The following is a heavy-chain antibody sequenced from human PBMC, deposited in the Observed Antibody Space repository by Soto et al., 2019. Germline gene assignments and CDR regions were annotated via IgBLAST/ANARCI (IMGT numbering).Heavy chain of an antibody. CDR2: IYNSGNT. CDR3: AGGRSGDKLAN. D-gene: IGHD2-21*01. CDR1: GGSISDGAYY. J-gene: IGHJ4*02. Sequence: QVQLQESGPGLVKPSQTLSLTCTVSGGSISDGAYYWSWIRQPPGKGLEWIGHIYNSGNTYNNPSLKSRLPLSVNPSKNQSSWTWNSGTAADTAGYYGAGGRSGDKLANGGKETLV. V-gene: IGHV4-30-4*01.